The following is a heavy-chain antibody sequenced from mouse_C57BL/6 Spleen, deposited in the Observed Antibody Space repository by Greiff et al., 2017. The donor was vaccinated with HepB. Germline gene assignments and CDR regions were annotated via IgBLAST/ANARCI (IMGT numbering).Heavy chain of an antibody. CDR3: VRGGSTYSRMDAMDY. V-gene: IGHV10-3*01. J-gene: IGHJ4*01. Sequence: EVQGVESGGGLVQPKGSLKLSCAASGFTFNTYAMHWVRQAPGKGLEWVARIRSKSSNYATYYADSVKDRFTISRDDSQSMLYLQMNNLKTEDTAMYYCVRGGSTYSRMDAMDYWGQGTSVTVSS. CDR2: IRSKSSNYAT. CDR1: GFTFNTYA. D-gene: IGHD1-1*01.